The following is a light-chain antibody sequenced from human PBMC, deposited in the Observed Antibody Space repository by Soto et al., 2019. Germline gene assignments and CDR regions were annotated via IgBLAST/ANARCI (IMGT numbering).Light chain of an antibody. CDR3: SSYTGSTTLGV. J-gene: IGLJ1*01. Sequence: QSVLTQPASLSGSPGQSITISCTGTSSDVGGYNYVSWYQQHPGKAPKLMIYDVTNRPSGVSNRFSGSKSGNTASLTISGLQAEDEADYYCSSYTGSTTLGVFGTGTKVTVL. CDR1: SSDVGGYNY. CDR2: DVT. V-gene: IGLV2-14*01.